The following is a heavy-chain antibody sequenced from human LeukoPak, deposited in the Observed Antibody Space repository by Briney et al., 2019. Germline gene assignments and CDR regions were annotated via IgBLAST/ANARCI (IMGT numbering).Heavy chain of an antibody. D-gene: IGHD3-10*01. CDR3: ARYPAYGPSDAFDI. J-gene: IGHJ3*02. CDR2: IKQDGSEK. V-gene: IGHV3-7*01. Sequence: AGGSLRLSCAASGFTFSSYWMSWVRQAPGKGLEWVASIKQDGSEKYYVDSVKGRFTISRDNAKNSLYLQMNSLRAEDTAVYYCARYPAYGPSDAFDIWGQGTMVTVSS. CDR1: GFTFSSYW.